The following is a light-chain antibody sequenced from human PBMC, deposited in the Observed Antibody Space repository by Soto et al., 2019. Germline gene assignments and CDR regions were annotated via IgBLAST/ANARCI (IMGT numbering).Light chain of an antibody. J-gene: IGKJ4*01. Sequence: EIVLTQSPGTLSLSPGERATLSCRASQSVSISSIAWYQQKPGQAPRLLFYGASRRAAGIPDTFSGSGSGKDFTLTISRLEPEDFAMYYCQQFETSSLSFGGGTKVEI. CDR2: GAS. CDR1: QSVSISS. CDR3: QQFETSSLS. V-gene: IGKV3-20*01.